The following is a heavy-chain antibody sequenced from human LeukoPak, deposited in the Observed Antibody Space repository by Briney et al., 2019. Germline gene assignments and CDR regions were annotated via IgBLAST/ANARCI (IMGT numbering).Heavy chain of an antibody. Sequence: SVTLSLTCAVSGYSISSGYYWGWIRQPPGKGLEWIGSIYHSGSTYYNPSLKSRVTISVDTSKHQFSLKLSSVTAADTAVYYCARPSSGYYRVDYWGQGTLVTVSS. V-gene: IGHV4-38-2*01. J-gene: IGHJ4*02. CDR1: GYSISSGYY. CDR2: IYHSGST. CDR3: ARPSSGYYRVDY. D-gene: IGHD3-22*01.